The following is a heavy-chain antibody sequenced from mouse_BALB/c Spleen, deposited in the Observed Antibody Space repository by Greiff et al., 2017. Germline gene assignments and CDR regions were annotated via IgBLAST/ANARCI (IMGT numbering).Heavy chain of an antibody. Sequence: DVKLQESGPSLVKPSQTLSLTCSVTGDSITSGYWNWIRKFPGNKLEYMGYISYSGSTYYNPSLKSRISITRDTSKNQYYLQLNSVTTEDTATYYCARRPPYDYSWFAYWGQGTLVTVSA. CDR3: ARRPPYDYSWFAY. CDR1: GDSITSGY. J-gene: IGHJ3*01. V-gene: IGHV3-8*02. CDR2: ISYSGST. D-gene: IGHD2-4*01.